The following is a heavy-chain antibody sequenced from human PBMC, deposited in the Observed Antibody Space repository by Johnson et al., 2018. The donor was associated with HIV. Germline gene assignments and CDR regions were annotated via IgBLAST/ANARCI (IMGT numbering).Heavy chain of an antibody. CDR3: AAGFCPASSVLELGDNVRGLLGLRWAM. J-gene: IGHJ1*01. D-gene: IGHD6-13*01. V-gene: IGHV3-9*01. CDR1: GFTFDDYA. CDR2: ISWNSVRI. Sequence: VQLVESGGGLVQPGRSLRLSCAASGFTFDDYAMHWVRQAPGKGLEWVSGISWNSVRIGCADYVKGRFTISRDNAKNSLYLQMNVLLCKRARFSSIAAGFCPASSVLELGDNVRGLLGLRWAMWG.